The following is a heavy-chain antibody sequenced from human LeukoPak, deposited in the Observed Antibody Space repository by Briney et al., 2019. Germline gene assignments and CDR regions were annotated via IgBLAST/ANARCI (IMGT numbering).Heavy chain of an antibody. V-gene: IGHV3-11*01. J-gene: IGHJ4*02. CDR3: AKGHTYGMI. D-gene: IGHD2-8*01. CDR1: GFTFSDYY. Sequence: GRSLRLSCAASGFTFSDYYMSWIRHTPRKGQEWVSYISSSGTTMEYAKSVKGRFTISRNNAQDSLYLQMNRLEAEDTAVYYCAKGHTYGMIWGQGTLVSVSS. CDR2: ISSSGTTM.